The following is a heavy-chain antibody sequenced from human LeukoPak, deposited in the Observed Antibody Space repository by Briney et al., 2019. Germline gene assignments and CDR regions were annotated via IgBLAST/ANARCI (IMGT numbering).Heavy chain of an antibody. CDR1: GYTFTGYY. CDR2: INPNSGGT. D-gene: IGHD3-9*01. V-gene: IGHV1-2*02. Sequence: ASVKVSCKASGYTFTGYYMHGVRQAPGQGLEWMGWINPNSGGTNYAQKFQGRVTMTRDTSISTAYMELSRLRSDDTAVYYCARDNHDILTGYWFDPWGQGTLVTVSS. J-gene: IGHJ5*02. CDR3: ARDNHDILTGYWFDP.